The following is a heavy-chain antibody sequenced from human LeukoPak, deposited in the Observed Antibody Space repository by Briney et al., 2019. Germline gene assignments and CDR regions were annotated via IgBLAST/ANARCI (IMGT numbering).Heavy chain of an antibody. J-gene: IGHJ4*02. CDR1: GFTVSSNY. V-gene: IGHV3-53*01. CDR3: AGSQLLWFGESSLGY. Sequence: GGSLRLSCAASGFTVSSNYMSWVRQAPGKGLEWVSVIYSGGSTYYADTVKGRFIIYRENSKNTLYLQMNSLRAEDTAVYYCAGSQLLWFGESSLGYWGQGTLVSVSS. D-gene: IGHD3-10*01. CDR2: IYSGGST.